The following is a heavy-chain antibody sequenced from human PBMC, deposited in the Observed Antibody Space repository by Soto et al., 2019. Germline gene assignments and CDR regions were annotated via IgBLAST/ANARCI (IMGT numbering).Heavy chain of an antibody. D-gene: IGHD1-26*01. CDR1: GFTFSSYA. J-gene: IGHJ3*02. CDR3: ARSLSGSYYNYDAFEI. CDR2: ISYDGSNK. V-gene: IGHV3-30-3*01. Sequence: QVQLVESGGGVVQPGRSLRLSCAASGFTFSSYAMHWVRQAPGKGLEWVAVISYDGSNKYYADSVKGRFTISRDNSKNTLYLQMNSLRAEDTAVYYCARSLSGSYYNYDAFEIWGQGTMVTVSS.